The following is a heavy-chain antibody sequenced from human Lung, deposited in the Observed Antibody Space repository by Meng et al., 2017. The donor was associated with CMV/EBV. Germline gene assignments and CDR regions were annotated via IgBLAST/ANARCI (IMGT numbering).Heavy chain of an antibody. CDR3: ASSLSGDLGEAYYYYALDV. V-gene: IGHV4-34*01. J-gene: IGHJ6*02. D-gene: IGHD7-27*01. CDR1: GESFGSFY. CDR2: ITHSGRA. Sequence: SXTXSLXCAVSGESFGSFYWSWIRQPPRKGLEWNGAITHSGRANYNPYLKRRVTISADTSKNQFSLRLTSVTAADTAVYYCASSLSGDLGEAYYYYALDVWXQGTXVTVSS.